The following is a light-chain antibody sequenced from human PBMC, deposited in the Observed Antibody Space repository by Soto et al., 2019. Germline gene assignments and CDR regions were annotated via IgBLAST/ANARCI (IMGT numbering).Light chain of an antibody. CDR2: WAS. J-gene: IGKJ4*01. CDR3: QQYYSTPLT. CDR1: QSVLYSSTNKNY. V-gene: IGKV4-1*01. Sequence: DIVMTQSPDSLAVSLGESAPINCKSSQSVLYSSTNKNYLSWYQQKPGQTPKLLIYWASTRESGVPDRFSGSGSGTDFTLTISSLQAEDVAVYYCQQYYSTPLTFGGGPKVDI.